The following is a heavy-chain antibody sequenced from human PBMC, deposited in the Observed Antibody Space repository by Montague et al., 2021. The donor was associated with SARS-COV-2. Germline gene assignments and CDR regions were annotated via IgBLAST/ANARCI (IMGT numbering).Heavy chain of an antibody. CDR1: GFTFSAYW. Sequence: SLRLSCAASGFTFSAYWMHWVRQAPGQGLEWVARIRADGTTTNYADSVKGRFTISRDNAQDTVYLHMTTLTAEDTAVYYCVRGFSNSFKWFDPWGQGTLVTVSS. V-gene: IGHV3-74*01. CDR2: IRADGTTT. CDR3: VRGFSNSFKWFDP. D-gene: IGHD6-13*01. J-gene: IGHJ5*02.